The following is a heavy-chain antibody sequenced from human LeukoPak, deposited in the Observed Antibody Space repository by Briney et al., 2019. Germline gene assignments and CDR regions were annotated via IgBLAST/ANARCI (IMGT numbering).Heavy chain of an antibody. Sequence: SETLSLTCTVSGGSISSSTYYWGWVRQPRGKGLEWIGSIYYSGSTYYNPSLKSRVTISVDTSKNQFSLKLSSVTAADTAVYYCARTGYLGIDYWGQGTLVTVSS. CDR1: GGSISSSTYY. V-gene: IGHV4-39*01. CDR3: ARTGYLGIDY. CDR2: IYYSGST. J-gene: IGHJ4*02. D-gene: IGHD1-26*01.